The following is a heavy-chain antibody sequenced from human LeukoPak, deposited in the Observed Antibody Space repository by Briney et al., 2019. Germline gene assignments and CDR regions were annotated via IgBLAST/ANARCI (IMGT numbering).Heavy chain of an antibody. CDR2: INPDSGGT. D-gene: IGHD3-3*01. J-gene: IGHJ5*02. Sequence: ASVKVSCKASGYTFTGYYMHWVRQAPGQGLEWMGWINPDSGGTNYAQKFQGRVTMTRDTSISTAYMELSRLRSDDTAVYYCAREGPGSLDFGVVIPTYNWFDPWGQGTLVTVSS. CDR3: AREGPGSLDFGVVIPTYNWFDP. V-gene: IGHV1-2*02. CDR1: GYTFTGYY.